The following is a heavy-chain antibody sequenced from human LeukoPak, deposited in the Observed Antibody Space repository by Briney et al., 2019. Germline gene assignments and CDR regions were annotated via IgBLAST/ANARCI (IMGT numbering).Heavy chain of an antibody. CDR1: GFTVSSNY. CDR2: IYSGGST. J-gene: IGHJ4*02. CDR3: AKGEYSGSFIFDY. V-gene: IGHV3-53*01. Sequence: GGSLRLSCAASGFTVSSNYMSWVRQAPGKGLEWVSVIYSGGSTYYADSVKGRFTISRDNSKNTLYLQMNSLRAEDTAVYYCAKGEYSGSFIFDYWGQGTLVTVSS. D-gene: IGHD6-6*01.